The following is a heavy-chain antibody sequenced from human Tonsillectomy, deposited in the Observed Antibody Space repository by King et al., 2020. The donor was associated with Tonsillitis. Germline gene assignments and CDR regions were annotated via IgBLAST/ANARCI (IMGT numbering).Heavy chain of an antibody. J-gene: IGHJ4*02. CDR3: ARGTDDYGGDLDY. CDR1: GFTFSSYS. D-gene: IGHD4-23*01. Sequence: VQLVESGGGLVQPGGSLRLSCAASGFTFSSYSMNWVRQAPGKGLEWVSYISSSSSTIYYADSVKGRLTISRDNAKNSLYLQMNSLRAEDTAVYYCARGTDDYGGDLDYWGQGTLVTVSS. CDR2: ISSSSSTI. V-gene: IGHV3-48*01.